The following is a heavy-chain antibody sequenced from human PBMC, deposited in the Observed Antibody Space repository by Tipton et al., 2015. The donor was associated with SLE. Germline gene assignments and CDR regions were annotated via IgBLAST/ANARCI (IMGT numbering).Heavy chain of an antibody. V-gene: IGHV4-39*07. D-gene: IGHD5-18*01. Sequence: TLSLTCTVSGGSISSSSYYWGWIRQPPGKGLEWLGYIYYGETTLYNPSLESRVTVSVDTSKNQLSLKLTSMTAADTALYFCARSYSYGVFDSWGQGTLVTVSS. CDR2: IYYGETT. CDR1: GGSISSSSYY. CDR3: ARSYSYGVFDS. J-gene: IGHJ4*02.